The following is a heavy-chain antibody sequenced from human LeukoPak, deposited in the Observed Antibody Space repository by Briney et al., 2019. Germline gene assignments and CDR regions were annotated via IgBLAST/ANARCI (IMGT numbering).Heavy chain of an antibody. CDR2: IYHSGST. CDR3: ARVTYYDSSGYYPATYYYYYYYMDV. CDR1: GYSISSGYY. J-gene: IGHJ6*03. Sequence: TSETLSLTCTVSGYSISSGYYWGWIRQPPGKGLEWIGSIYHSGSTYYNPSLKSRVTISVDTSKNQFSLKLSSVTATDTAVYYCARVTYYDSSGYYPATYYYYYYYMDVWGKGTTVTISS. V-gene: IGHV4-38-2*02. D-gene: IGHD3-22*01.